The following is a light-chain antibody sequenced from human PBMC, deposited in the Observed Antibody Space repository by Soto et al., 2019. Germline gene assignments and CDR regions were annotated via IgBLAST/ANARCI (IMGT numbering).Light chain of an antibody. Sequence: QSALTQPPSVSGSPGQSVTISCTGTGSDVRSYNRVSWYQQPPGTAPKLIIYEVTTRPSGVPGRFSGSKSGNTASLTISGLQAEDEADYYCTSWASSNTWVFGGGTKLTVL. J-gene: IGLJ3*02. V-gene: IGLV2-18*02. CDR3: TSWASSNTWV. CDR2: EVT. CDR1: GSDVRSYNR.